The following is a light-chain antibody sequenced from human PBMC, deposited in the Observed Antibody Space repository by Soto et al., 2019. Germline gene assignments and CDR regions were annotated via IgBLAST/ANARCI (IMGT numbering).Light chain of an antibody. CDR3: QKRYSIVFT. J-gene: IGKJ3*01. CDR2: AAS. Sequence: DIQMTKSTSSLSASVGDRVTITCRASQSISSYLNWYQQKPGKAPKLLIYAASSLQSGVPSRFSGSGSGTDFTLTISSLQPEDFATYYGQKRYSIVFTFAPGTKVDIK. CDR1: QSISSY. V-gene: IGKV1-39*01.